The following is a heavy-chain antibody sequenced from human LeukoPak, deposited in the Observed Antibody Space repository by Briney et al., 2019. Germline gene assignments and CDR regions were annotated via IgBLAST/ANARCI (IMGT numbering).Heavy chain of an antibody. CDR1: GGSISSYY. J-gene: IGHJ4*02. D-gene: IGHD5-24*01. CDR3: ARGEMATTSFDY. Sequence: TSETLSLTCTASGGSISSYYWSWIRQPPGKGLEWIGYIYYSGSTNYNPSLKSRVTISVDTSKNQFSLKLSSVTAADTAVYYCARGEMATTSFDYWGQGTLVTVSS. V-gene: IGHV4-59*01. CDR2: IYYSGST.